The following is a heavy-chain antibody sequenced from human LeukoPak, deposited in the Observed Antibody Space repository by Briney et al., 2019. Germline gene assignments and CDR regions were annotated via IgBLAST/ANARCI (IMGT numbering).Heavy chain of an antibody. V-gene: IGHV3-64D*06. J-gene: IGHJ4*02. CDR3: VKRLNNYFDY. Sequence: PGGSLRLSCSASGFTFSSYAMHWVRQAPGKGLEFVSGISSNGGSTYYTDPVKGRLTISRDNSKNTMYLQMSSLRPEDTAVYFCVKRLNNYFDYWGQGTLVTVSS. CDR1: GFTFSSYA. D-gene: IGHD4/OR15-4a*01. CDR2: ISSNGGST.